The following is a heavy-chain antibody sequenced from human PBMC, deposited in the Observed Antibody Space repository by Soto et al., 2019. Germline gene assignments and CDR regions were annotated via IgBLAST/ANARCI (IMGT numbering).Heavy chain of an antibody. CDR1: GFTFSSYN. V-gene: IGHV3-21*01. CDR3: ARVVYCDRSAYGL. Sequence: EVQLVESGGGVVKPGGSLRLSCAASGFTFSSYNMNWVRQAPGKGLEWVASIRGDGNYKYYADSVQGRFTISRDNAKKTVNLHRDSLRAEDTAVYYCARVVYCDRSAYGLWGQGTMVTVSS. CDR2: IRGDGNYK. D-gene: IGHD3-22*01. J-gene: IGHJ3*01.